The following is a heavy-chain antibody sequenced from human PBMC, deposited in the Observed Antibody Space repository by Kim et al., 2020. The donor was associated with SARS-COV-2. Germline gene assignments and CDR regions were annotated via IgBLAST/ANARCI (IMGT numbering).Heavy chain of an antibody. CDR2: T. CDR3: AREGPGGISDY. J-gene: IGHJ4*02. Sequence: TYYSQNFQGRGTITGDTSASTAYMELSSLRSEDTAVYYCAREGPGGISDYWGQGTLVTVSS. D-gene: IGHD6-13*01. V-gene: IGHV1-3*01.